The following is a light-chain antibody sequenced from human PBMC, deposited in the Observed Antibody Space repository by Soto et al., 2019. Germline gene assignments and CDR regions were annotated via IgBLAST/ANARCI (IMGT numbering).Light chain of an antibody. J-gene: IGKJ3*01. CDR2: DAS. CDR1: QSVSSY. V-gene: IGKV3-11*01. Sequence: EIVLTQSPATLSLSPGERATLSCRAGQSVSSYLAWYQQKPGQAPRLLIYDASNRATGIPARFSGSGSGTDFTLTISSLEPEDFAVYYCQQRSNFGPGTKVDIK. CDR3: QQRSN.